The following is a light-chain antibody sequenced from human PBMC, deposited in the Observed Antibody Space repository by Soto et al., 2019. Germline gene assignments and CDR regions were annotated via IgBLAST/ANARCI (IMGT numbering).Light chain of an antibody. CDR3: QQYGDSPRT. CDR1: QSVSSN. CDR2: GAS. J-gene: IGKJ5*01. Sequence: EIVATQSASTLSVSPGERATLSCRASQSVSSNLAWYQQKPGQAPRLLIYGASTRATGIPARFSGSGSGTDFTLTIARLEPEDFAVYYCQQYGDSPRTFAQGTRLEIK. V-gene: IGKV3-15*01.